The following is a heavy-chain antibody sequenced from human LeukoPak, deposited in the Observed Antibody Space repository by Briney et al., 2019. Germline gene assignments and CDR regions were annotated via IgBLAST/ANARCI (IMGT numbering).Heavy chain of an antibody. Sequence: PGGSLRLSCAASGFTFSSYWMSWVRQAPGKGLEWVANIKQDGSEKYYVDSVKGRFTISRDNAKNSLYLQMNSLRAEDTAVYYCARDYGDYGGSVTPFDYWGQGTLVTVSP. CDR3: ARDYGDYGGSVTPFDY. CDR2: IKQDGSEK. D-gene: IGHD4-17*01. CDR1: GFTFSSYW. J-gene: IGHJ4*02. V-gene: IGHV3-7*01.